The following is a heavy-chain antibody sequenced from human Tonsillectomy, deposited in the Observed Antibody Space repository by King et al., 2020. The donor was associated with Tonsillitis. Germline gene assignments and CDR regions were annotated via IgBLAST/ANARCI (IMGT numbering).Heavy chain of an antibody. CDR1: GFTFSSYA. D-gene: IGHD6-19*01. CDR2: ISYDGSIK. J-gene: IGHJ4*02. Sequence: VQLVESGGGVVQPGRSLRLSCAASGFTFSSYAMHWVRQAPGKGLEWVAVISYDGSIKYYADSVKGRFTISRDNSKNTLYLQMNSLRAEDTAVYYCARWMQWLGYWGQGTLVTVSS. CDR3: ARWMQWLGY. V-gene: IGHV3-30-3*01.